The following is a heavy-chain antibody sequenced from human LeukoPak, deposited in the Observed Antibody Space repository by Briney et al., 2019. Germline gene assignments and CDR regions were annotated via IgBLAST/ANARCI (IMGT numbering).Heavy chain of an antibody. J-gene: IGHJ4*02. CDR1: GFIFTNYF. CDR2: IKHDGSEK. CDR3: ATDRGWRTSGYYLYYFEY. D-gene: IGHD3-3*01. V-gene: IGHV3-7*01. Sequence: GGSLRLSCAASGFIFTNYFMSWVRQAPGKGLEWVASIKHDGSEKYYVDSVRGRFTISRDNTMNSLYLQMSSLRAGDTAVYYCATDRGWRTSGYYLYYFEYWGQGTLVTFSS.